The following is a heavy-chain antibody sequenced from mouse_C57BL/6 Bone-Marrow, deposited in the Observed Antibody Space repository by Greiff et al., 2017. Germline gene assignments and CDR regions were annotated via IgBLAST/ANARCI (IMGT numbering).Heavy chain of an antibody. CDR2: ISYAGSH. CDR1: GYSITSGYY. J-gene: IGHJ2*01. D-gene: IGHD3-3*01. CDR3: ARDPGTGY. V-gene: IGHV3-6*01. Sequence: EVQLVESGPGLVKPSQSLSLTCSVTGYSITSGYYWNWIRQFPGNKLEWMGYISYAGSHNYNPSLKNRISITRDTSKNQLFLKLNSVTTEDTATYYCARDPGTGYWGQGTTLTVSS.